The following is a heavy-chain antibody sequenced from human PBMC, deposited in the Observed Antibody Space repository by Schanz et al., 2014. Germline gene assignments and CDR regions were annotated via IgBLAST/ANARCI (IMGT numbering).Heavy chain of an antibody. Sequence: EVHLLESGGTLVRPGGSLRLSCAASGFTFSTYAMSWVRQAPGKGLEWGSAISGSGGSTYYADSVKGRFTISRDNSKNTLNLQMDKLRAEDTAAYDCAYGRFGELSAFEYWGQGTMVTVSS. CDR2: ISGSGGST. CDR1: GFTFSTYA. J-gene: IGHJ3*01. V-gene: IGHV3-23*01. D-gene: IGHD3-10*01. CDR3: AYGRFGELSAFEY.